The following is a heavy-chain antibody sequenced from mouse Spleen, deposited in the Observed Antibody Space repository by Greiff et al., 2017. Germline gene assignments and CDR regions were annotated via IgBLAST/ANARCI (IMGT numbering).Heavy chain of an antibody. CDR1: GFTFSDYG. CDR2: ISSGSSTI. V-gene: IGHV5-17*01. D-gene: IGHD1-1*01. J-gene: IGHJ2*01. Sequence: EVKLVESGGGLVKPGGSLKLSCAASGFTFSDYGMHWVRQAPEKGLEWVAYISSGSSTIYYADTVKGRFTISRDNAKNTLFLQMTRVRSEETAMYYCARRGTTVVLDYWGQGTTLTVSS. CDR3: ARRGTTVVLDY.